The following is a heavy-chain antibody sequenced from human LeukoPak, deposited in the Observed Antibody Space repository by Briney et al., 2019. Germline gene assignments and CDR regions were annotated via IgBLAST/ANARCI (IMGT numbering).Heavy chain of an antibody. J-gene: IGHJ6*02. CDR1: GFTFSSYD. V-gene: IGHV3-13*01. CDR3: ARVLPKYFDFLAGFYYYYGMDV. CDR2: IGSAGDT. Sequence: GGSLRLSCAASGFTFSSYDMHWVRQATGKGLEWVSGIGSAGDTYYPDSVKGRFTISRDNAKNSLYLQTNSLRAGDTAVYYCARVLPKYFDFLAGFYYYYGMDVWGQGTTVTVSS. D-gene: IGHD3-9*01.